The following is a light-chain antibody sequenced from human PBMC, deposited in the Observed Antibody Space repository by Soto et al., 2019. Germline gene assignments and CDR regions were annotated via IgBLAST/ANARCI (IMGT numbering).Light chain of an antibody. CDR2: GAS. J-gene: IGKJ3*01. V-gene: IGKV3-15*01. CDR3: QQYNKWPLT. Sequence: EIVMTQSPATQSVSPGERATLSCRASQSVSSNLAWYQQKPGQAPRLLIYGASTRATDIPARFSGSGSGTEFTLTISSLQSEDFAVYYCQQYNKWPLTFGPGTKVDIK. CDR1: QSVSSN.